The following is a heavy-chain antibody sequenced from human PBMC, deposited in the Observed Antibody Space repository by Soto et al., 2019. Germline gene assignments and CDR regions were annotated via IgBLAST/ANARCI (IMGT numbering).Heavy chain of an antibody. V-gene: IGHV3-23*01. D-gene: IGHD3-3*01. CDR2: ISGGGDKT. J-gene: IGHJ2*01. CDR1: GFTFINYA. CDR3: ARKFLGSTSRRDWWYFDL. Sequence: EVQLLESGGGLVQPGGSLRLSCVGSGFTFINYAMNWVRQTPGKGLEWVSTISGGGDKTFDADTVKGRFTISRDNSKNAVNLQMNGLSADDTAVYYCARKFLGSTSRRDWWYFDLWGRGTLVTVSS.